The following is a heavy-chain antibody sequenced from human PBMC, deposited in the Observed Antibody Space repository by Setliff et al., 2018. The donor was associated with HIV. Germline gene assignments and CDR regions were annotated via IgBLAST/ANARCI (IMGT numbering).Heavy chain of an antibody. CDR2: INHSGST. CDR1: GGSLSEYY. V-gene: IGHV4-34*01. J-gene: IGHJ6*03. Sequence: SETLSLTCAVYGGSLSEYYWSRIRQSPGKGLEWIGEINHSGSTHYNPPLKSRATISVDTSKNQFSLRLNSVTAADTAVYYCARGATLLPGYSDRWEYFYMDVWGKGTTVTVSS. D-gene: IGHD5-12*01. CDR3: ARGATLLPGYSDRWEYFYMDV.